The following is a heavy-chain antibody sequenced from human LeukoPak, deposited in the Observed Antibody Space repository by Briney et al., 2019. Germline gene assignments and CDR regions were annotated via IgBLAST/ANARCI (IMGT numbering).Heavy chain of an antibody. Sequence: GGSLRLSCVASGFTISNYGMHWVRQAPGKRLEWVAGISYDGSNKYYADSVKGRFTISRDNYENRLFLQMNSLRAEDLAMYFCAKYLNRMSMVRGVVNCGQGTLVTVSS. D-gene: IGHD3-10*01. J-gene: IGHJ4*02. CDR2: ISYDGSNK. CDR1: GFTISNYG. CDR3: AKYLNRMSMVRGVVN. V-gene: IGHV3-30*18.